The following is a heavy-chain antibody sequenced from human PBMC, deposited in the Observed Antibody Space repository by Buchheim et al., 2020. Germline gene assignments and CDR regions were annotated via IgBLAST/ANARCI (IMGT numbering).Heavy chain of an antibody. CDR1: GGSISSSDYY. V-gene: IGHV4-30-4*01. CDR3: ARVLRYDSRGWDH. CDR2: IYYSGST. Sequence: QVQLQESGPGLVKPSQTLSLTCTVSGGSISSSDYYWTWIRQPPGKGLEWIGYIYYSGSTYYNPSLKSRITISLDTSKDQFSLKLASVTAADTAVYYCARVLRYDSRGWDHWGQGTL. D-gene: IGHD3-22*01. J-gene: IGHJ4*02.